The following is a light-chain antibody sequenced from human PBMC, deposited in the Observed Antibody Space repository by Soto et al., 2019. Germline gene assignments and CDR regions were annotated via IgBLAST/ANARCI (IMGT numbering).Light chain of an antibody. Sequence: IHLTQSPSSLSASVGDRVTITCRASQHISSFLNWYQQEAGKAPKLLINGASSLQNGVPSTFSGSGFGTDFTLTISSLQPEDFATYFCQQSYSYPYTFGQGTKVDIK. CDR1: QHISSF. CDR3: QQSYSYPYT. J-gene: IGKJ2*01. V-gene: IGKV1-39*01. CDR2: GAS.